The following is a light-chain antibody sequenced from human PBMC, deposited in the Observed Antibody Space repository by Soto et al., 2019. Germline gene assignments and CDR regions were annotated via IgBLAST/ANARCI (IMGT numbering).Light chain of an antibody. CDR3: QKFNTAPLT. V-gene: IGKV1-27*01. Sequence: DIQMTQSPSSLSASVGDRVTITCRASQDISVYLAWYQQKPGKVPKLLIYSASTLQSGVPSRFSGSGSGTDFTLTISSLQPEDVATYYCQKFNTAPLTFGQGTRLE. J-gene: IGKJ5*01. CDR2: SAS. CDR1: QDISVY.